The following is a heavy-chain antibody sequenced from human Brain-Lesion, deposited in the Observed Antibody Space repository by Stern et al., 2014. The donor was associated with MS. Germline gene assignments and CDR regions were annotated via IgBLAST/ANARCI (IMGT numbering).Heavy chain of an antibody. J-gene: IGHJ5*02. CDR2: IYYSGNT. V-gene: IGHV4-39*01. CDR3: AGEEDIRYCSGGSCTGNWFDP. D-gene: IGHD2-15*01. Sequence: QLVQSGPGLVKPSETLSLTCTVAGGSVSSTSYAWAWIRQPPGKGLEWIGTIYYSGNTYYSPPPKSRPPISLDTSKTQFPLQLRSVTAADTAVYYCAGEEDIRYCSGGSCTGNWFDPWGQGTLVTVSS. CDR1: GGSVSSTSYA.